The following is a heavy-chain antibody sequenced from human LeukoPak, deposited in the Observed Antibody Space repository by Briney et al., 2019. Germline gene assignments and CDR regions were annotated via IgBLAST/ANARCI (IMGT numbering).Heavy chain of an antibody. CDR3: ARNVLLWFGEGYSPGAFDI. CDR1: GFTFSSYG. D-gene: IGHD3-10*01. CDR2: IRYDGSNK. J-gene: IGHJ3*02. Sequence: GGSLRLSCAASGFTFSSYGMHWVRQAPGKGLEWVAFIRYDGSNKYYADSVKGRFTISRDNSKNTLYLQMNSLRAEDTAVYYCARNVLLWFGEGYSPGAFDIWGQGTMVTVSS. V-gene: IGHV3-30*02.